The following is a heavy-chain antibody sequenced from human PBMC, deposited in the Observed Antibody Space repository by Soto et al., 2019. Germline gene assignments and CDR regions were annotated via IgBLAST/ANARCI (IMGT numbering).Heavy chain of an antibody. CDR3: ARPNTAMVPPYYYYGMDV. CDR1: GGTFSSYA. Sequence: SVKVSCTASGGTFSSYAISWVRQAPGQGLEWMGGIIPIFGTANYAQKFQGRVTITADESTSTAYMELSSLRSEDTAVYYCARPNTAMVPPYYYYGMDVWGQVTTGIVSS. D-gene: IGHD5-18*01. J-gene: IGHJ6*02. CDR2: IIPIFGTA. V-gene: IGHV1-69*13.